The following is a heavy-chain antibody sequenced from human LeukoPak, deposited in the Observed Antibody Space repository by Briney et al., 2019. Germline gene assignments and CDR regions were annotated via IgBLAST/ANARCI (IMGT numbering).Heavy chain of an antibody. CDR3: ARDGLYYYDSSGYLVDP. CDR1: GFTFSSYS. CDR2: ISSSSSYI. V-gene: IGHV3-21*01. D-gene: IGHD3-22*01. J-gene: IGHJ5*02. Sequence: GGSLRLSCAAPGFTFSSYSMNWVRQAPGKGLEWVSSISSSSSYIYYADSVKGRFTISRDNAKNSLYLQMNSLRAEDTAVYYCARDGLYYYDSSGYLVDPWGQGTLVTVSS.